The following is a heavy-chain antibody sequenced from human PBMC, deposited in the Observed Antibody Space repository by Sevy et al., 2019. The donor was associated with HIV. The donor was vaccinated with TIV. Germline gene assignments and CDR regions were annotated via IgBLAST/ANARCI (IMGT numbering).Heavy chain of an antibody. CDR1: GYTFTGYY. CDR2: INPNSGGT. J-gene: IGHJ1*01. D-gene: IGHD5-12*01. Sequence: ASVKVSCKASGYTFTGYYMHWVRQAPGQGPEWMGWINPNSGGTNYARKFQGRVTMTTDTSISTAYMELSRLRSDDTAVYYSARIATRSTARGDFQHWGQGTLVTVSS. CDR3: ARIATRSTARGDFQH. V-gene: IGHV1-2*02.